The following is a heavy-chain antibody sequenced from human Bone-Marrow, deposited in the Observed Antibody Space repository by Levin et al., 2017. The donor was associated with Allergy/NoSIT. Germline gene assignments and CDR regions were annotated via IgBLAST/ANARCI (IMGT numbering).Heavy chain of an antibody. CDR3: AREDYYGSGAIDY. CDR1: GFTFRSYT. D-gene: IGHD3-10*01. V-gene: IGHV3-48*01. J-gene: IGHJ4*02. Sequence: GGSLRLSCAASGFTFRSYTMNWVRQAPGKGLEWISYISGSGTTIFSADSVRCRFTISRDNAKNSLYLQMNSLRGEDTAVYYCAREDYYGSGAIDYWGQGTLVTVSA. CDR2: ISGSGTTI.